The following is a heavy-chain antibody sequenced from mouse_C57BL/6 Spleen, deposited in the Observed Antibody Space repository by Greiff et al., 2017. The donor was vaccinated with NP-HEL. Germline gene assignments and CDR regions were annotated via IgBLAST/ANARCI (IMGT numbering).Heavy chain of an antibody. CDR3: ARGDYYGSSYV. V-gene: IGHV1-19*01. CDR1: GYTFTDYY. Sequence: EIQLQQSGPVLVKPGASVKMSCKASGYTFTDYYMNWVKQSHGKSLEWIGVINPYNGGTSYNQKFKGKATLTVDKSSSTAYMELNSLTSEDSAVYYCARGDYYGSSYVWGTGTTVTVSS. J-gene: IGHJ1*03. D-gene: IGHD1-1*01. CDR2: INPYNGGT.